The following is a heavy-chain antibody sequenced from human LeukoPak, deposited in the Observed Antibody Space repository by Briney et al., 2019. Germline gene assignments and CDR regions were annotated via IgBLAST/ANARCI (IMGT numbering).Heavy chain of an antibody. J-gene: IGHJ5*02. CDR2: IIPIFGTA. CDR1: GGTFSSYA. D-gene: IGHD3-9*01. Sequence: SVKVSCKASGGTFSSYAISWVRQAPGQGLEWMGGIIPIFGTANYAQKFQGRVTITTDESTSTAYMELSSLRSEDTAVYYCARLNDILTGYYPSNWFDPWGQGTLATVSS. CDR3: ARLNDILTGYYPSNWFDP. V-gene: IGHV1-69*05.